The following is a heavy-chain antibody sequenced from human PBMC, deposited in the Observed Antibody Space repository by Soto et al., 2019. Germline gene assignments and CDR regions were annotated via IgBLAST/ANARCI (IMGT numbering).Heavy chain of an antibody. Sequence: PSENLSLTCNVSGGSISNYYWTWVRQSPEKGLEWIGYMYYNGNINYNPSLKSRVTISIDTSKNQFSLTLKSVTAADTAVYYCASGGNWFDPPSQGVLVTVYS. CDR3: ASGGNWFDP. J-gene: IGHJ5*02. CDR1: GGSISNYY. CDR2: MYYNGNI. D-gene: IGHD3-16*01. V-gene: IGHV4-59*01.